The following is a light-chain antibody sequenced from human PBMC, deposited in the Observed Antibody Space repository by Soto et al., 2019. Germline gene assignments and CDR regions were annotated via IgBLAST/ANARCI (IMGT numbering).Light chain of an antibody. CDR1: QGIRNE. CDR3: QQRSNWPSIT. Sequence: DIQMTQSPYSLSASVGDRVTITCRASQGIRNELGWYQQKPGKAPKRLIYAASSLESGVPSTFSASGSGTEFNLTISSLDPEDFAVYYSQQRSNWPSITFGLGTRLEI. J-gene: IGKJ5*01. V-gene: IGKV1-17*01. CDR2: AAS.